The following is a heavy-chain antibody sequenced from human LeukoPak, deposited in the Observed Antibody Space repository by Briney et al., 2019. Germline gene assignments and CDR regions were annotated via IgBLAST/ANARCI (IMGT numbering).Heavy chain of an antibody. J-gene: IGHJ4*02. CDR2: ISAYNGNT. CDR3: ARDDWLGYSSGGSCLVDY. V-gene: IGHV1-18*01. D-gene: IGHD2-15*01. Sequence: GASVKVSCKASGYTFTSYGISWVRQAPGQGLEWMGWISAYNGNTNYAQKLQGRVTMTTDTSTSTAYMELRSLRSDDTAVYYCARDDWLGYSSGGSCLVDYWGQGTLVTVSS. CDR1: GYTFTSYG.